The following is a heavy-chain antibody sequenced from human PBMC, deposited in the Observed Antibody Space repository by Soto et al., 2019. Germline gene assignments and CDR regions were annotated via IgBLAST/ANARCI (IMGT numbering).Heavy chain of an antibody. D-gene: IGHD2-15*01. CDR3: AADPGYCSGGSCP. CDR1: GFTFTSSA. CDR2: IVVGSGNT. Sequence: ASVKVSCKASGFTFTSSAVQWVRQARGQRLEWIGWIVVGSGNTNYAQKFQERVTITRDMSTSTAYMELSSLRSEDTAVYYCAADPGYCSGGSCPFGPGTLVTVSS. V-gene: IGHV1-58*01. J-gene: IGHJ5*02.